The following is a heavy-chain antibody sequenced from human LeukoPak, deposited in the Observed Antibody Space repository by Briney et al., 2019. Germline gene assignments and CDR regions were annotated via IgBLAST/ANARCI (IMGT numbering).Heavy chain of an antibody. Sequence: ASVKVSCKASGYTFTAYYIHWVRQAPGQGLEWMGWMNPNSGNTGYAQKLQGRVTMTTDTSTSTAYMELRSLRSDDTAVYYCARHDSSGYSDYWGQGTLVTVSS. CDR3: ARHDSSGYSDY. CDR1: GYTFTAYY. CDR2: MNPNSGNT. V-gene: IGHV1-18*04. D-gene: IGHD3-22*01. J-gene: IGHJ4*02.